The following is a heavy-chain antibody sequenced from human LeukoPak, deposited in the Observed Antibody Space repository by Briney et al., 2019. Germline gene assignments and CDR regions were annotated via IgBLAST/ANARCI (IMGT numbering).Heavy chain of an antibody. CDR2: ISSSSSYI. CDR3: ARVRAERSTASRSPHYYFDY. CDR1: GFTFSSNS. Sequence: GGSLRLSCAASGFTFSSNSMNWVRQAPGKGLEWVSSISSSSSYIYYADSVKGRFTTSRDNAKNTLYLQMNSLRAEDTAVYYCARVRAERSTASRSPHYYFDYWGQGTLVTVSS. D-gene: IGHD1-26*01. V-gene: IGHV3-21*01. J-gene: IGHJ4*02.